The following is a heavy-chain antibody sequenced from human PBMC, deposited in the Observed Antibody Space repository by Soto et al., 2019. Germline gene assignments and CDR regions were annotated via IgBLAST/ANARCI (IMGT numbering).Heavy chain of an antibody. Sequence: AASVKVSCKASGYTFTGYYMHWVRQAPGQGLEWMGWINPNSGGTNYAQKFQGRVTMTRDTSISTAYMELSRLRSDDTAVYYCASCSPLYERYSSSRYYYYYYGMDVWGQGTTVTVSS. J-gene: IGHJ6*02. CDR2: INPNSGGT. D-gene: IGHD6-6*01. CDR1: GYTFTGYY. V-gene: IGHV1-2*02. CDR3: ASCSPLYERYSSSRYYYYYYGMDV.